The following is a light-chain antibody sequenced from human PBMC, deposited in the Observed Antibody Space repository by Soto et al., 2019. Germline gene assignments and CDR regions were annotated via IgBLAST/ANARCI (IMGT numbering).Light chain of an antibody. CDR2: KAS. J-gene: IGKJ1*01. V-gene: IGKV1-5*03. CDR1: QSISVW. Sequence: DIQMTQSASNMFESVGDRVIITCRASQSISVWLAWYQQRAGKAPNLLIYKASRLESGVPSRFSGSGSETEFTLTISGLQPGDSATYYCQQYNIYSPTFGQGTKVDIK. CDR3: QQYNIYSPT.